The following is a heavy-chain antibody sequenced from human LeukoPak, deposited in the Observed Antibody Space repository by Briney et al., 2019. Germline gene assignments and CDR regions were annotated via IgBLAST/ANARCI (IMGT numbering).Heavy chain of an antibody. Sequence: ASVKVSCKVSGHSLTELSIHWVRQAPGKGLESMGGFDPEAGATLYAQSFQDRVIMTEDTSIDTTYMELTSLRSDDTAVYFCATDLAVAASGGFDYWGQGTLITVSS. J-gene: IGHJ4*02. CDR2: FDPEAGAT. D-gene: IGHD6-19*01. CDR1: GHSLTELS. CDR3: ATDLAVAASGGFDY. V-gene: IGHV1-24*01.